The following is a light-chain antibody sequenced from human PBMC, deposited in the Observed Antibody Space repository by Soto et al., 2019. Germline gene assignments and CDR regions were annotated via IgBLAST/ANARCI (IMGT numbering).Light chain of an antibody. CDR1: QSVSSSN. CDR2: DAS. Sequence: EIVLTQSPATLSLSPGERATLSCRSSQSVSSSNLAWYQQKPGQAPRVLIYDASTRATGIPDRFSGSGSGTEFTLTISSLQSEDSAVYYCQQYNIWPPWTFGQGTKVDIK. CDR3: QQYNIWPPWT. J-gene: IGKJ1*01. V-gene: IGKV3D-15*01.